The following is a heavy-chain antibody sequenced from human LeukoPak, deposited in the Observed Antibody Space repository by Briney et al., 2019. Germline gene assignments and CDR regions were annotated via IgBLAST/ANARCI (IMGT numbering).Heavy chain of an antibody. J-gene: IGHJ5*02. V-gene: IGHV1-18*01. CDR3: VRDISHGWSDP. CDR2: ISPYGNT. CDR1: GYTYTSNG. Sequence: ASVKVSCKTSGYTYTSNGISWVRQAPGQGLEWMGWISPYGNTNYAQKLQGRVTLTTDTSTSTAYMELRRLTSDDTAVYYCVRDISHGWSDPWGQGTLVTVSS.